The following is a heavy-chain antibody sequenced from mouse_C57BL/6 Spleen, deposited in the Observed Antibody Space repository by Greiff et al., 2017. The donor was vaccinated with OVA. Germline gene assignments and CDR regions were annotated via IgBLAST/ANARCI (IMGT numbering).Heavy chain of an antibody. Sequence: VQLQQSGPELVKPGASVKISCKASGYTFTDYYMNWVKQSHGKSLEWIGDINPNNGGTSYNQKFKGKATLTVDKSSSTAYMELRSLTSEDSAVDYCARKDGYSYYFDYWGQGTTLTVSS. J-gene: IGHJ2*01. CDR2: INPNNGGT. CDR1: GYTFTDYY. V-gene: IGHV1-26*01. D-gene: IGHD2-3*01. CDR3: ARKDGYSYYFDY.